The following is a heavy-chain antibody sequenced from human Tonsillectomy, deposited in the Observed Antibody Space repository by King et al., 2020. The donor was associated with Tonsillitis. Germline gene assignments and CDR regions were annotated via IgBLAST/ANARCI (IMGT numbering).Heavy chain of an antibody. CDR1: GFTFSSYW. D-gene: IGHD1-1*01. CDR2: INSDGSST. Sequence: VQLVESGGGLVQPGGSLRLSCAASGFTFSSYWMHWVRQAPGKGLVWVSRINSDGSSTSYADSVKGRFTISRDNAKNTLYLQMNSLRAEDTAVYYCEREVPIYYYYMDVWGKGTTVTVSS. V-gene: IGHV3-74*01. J-gene: IGHJ6*03. CDR3: EREVPIYYYYMDV.